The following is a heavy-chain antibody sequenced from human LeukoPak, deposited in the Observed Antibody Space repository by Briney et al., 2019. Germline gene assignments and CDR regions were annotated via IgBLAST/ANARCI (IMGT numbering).Heavy chain of an antibody. CDR2: IKSKTDGGTT. CDR3: TTTFYYDNSAYYYGDY. V-gene: IGHV3-15*01. Sequence: GGSLRLSCAASGFTFSNAWMSWVRQAPGKGLEWVGRIKSKTDGGTTDYAAPVKGRFTISRDDSKSTLYLQINSLKTEDTAVYYCTTTFYYDNSAYYYGDYWGQGTLVTVSS. CDR1: GFTFSNAW. J-gene: IGHJ4*02. D-gene: IGHD3-22*01.